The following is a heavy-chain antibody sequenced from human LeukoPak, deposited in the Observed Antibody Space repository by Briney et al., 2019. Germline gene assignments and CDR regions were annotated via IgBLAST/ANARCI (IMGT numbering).Heavy chain of an antibody. CDR2: INPKSGGT. J-gene: IGHJ3*02. D-gene: IGHD1-26*01. CDR3: AKDLQWELPRGDALDI. CDR1: GYTFTSYG. V-gene: IGHV1-2*02. Sequence: VASVKVSCKASGYTFTSYGISWVRQAPGQGLEWMGWINPKSGGTNYAQNFQGRVTMTRNTSISTAYMELSRLRSDDTAVYYCAKDLQWELPRGDALDIWGQGTMVTVSS.